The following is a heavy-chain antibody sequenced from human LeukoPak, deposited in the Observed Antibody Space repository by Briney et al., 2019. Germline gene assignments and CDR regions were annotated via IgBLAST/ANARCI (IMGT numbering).Heavy chain of an antibody. CDR2: IYYSGSA. CDR1: GGSISSGDYY. J-gene: IGHJ4*02. Sequence: SETLSLTCTVSGGSISSGDYYWSWIRQPPGKGLEWIGYIYYSGSAYYNPSLKSRVTISVDTSKNQFSLKLSSVTAADTAVYYCARGGLQYYFDYWGQGTLVTVSS. D-gene: IGHD5-24*01. CDR3: ARGGLQYYFDY. V-gene: IGHV4-30-4*01.